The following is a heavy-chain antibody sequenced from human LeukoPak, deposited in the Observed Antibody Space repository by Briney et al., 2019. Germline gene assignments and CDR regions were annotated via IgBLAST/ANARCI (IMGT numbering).Heavy chain of an antibody. J-gene: IGHJ4*02. D-gene: IGHD5-12*01. CDR1: GFTFSSYW. CDR2: ISWDGGIT. Sequence: GGSLRLSCAASGFTFSSYWMSWVRQPPGKGLEWVSLISWDGGITYYADSVRGRFTISRDNSKNSLSLEMNSLRTEDTALYYCAKDSNTGGYSFGSWGQGTLVTVTS. CDR3: AKDSNTGGYSFGS. V-gene: IGHV3-43*01.